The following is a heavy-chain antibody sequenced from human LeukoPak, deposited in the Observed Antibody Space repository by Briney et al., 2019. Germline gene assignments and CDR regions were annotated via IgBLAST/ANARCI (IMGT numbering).Heavy chain of an antibody. D-gene: IGHD3-9*01. CDR3: ARVSRGGILTGYSTFDY. J-gene: IGHJ4*02. CDR2: IYYSGST. CDR1: GGSISSSSYY. V-gene: IGHV4-39*07. Sequence: SETLSLTCTVSGGSISSSSYYWGWIRQPPGKGLEWIGSIYYSGSTYYNPSLKSRVTISVDTSKNQFSLKLSSVTAADTAVYYCARVSRGGILTGYSTFDYWGQGTLVTVSS.